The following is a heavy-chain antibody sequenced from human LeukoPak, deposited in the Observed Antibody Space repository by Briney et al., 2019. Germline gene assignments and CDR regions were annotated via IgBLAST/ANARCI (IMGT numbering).Heavy chain of an antibody. Sequence: GESLKISCKGSGYMFTSYWIGWVRQKPGKGLEWMGIINPDDSDTRYSPSFQGQVTISADKSISTAYLQWSSLKASDTAMYYCARQSALYGMDVWGQGTTVTVSS. V-gene: IGHV5-51*01. J-gene: IGHJ6*02. CDR1: GYMFTSYW. CDR3: ARQSALYGMDV. CDR2: INPDDSDT.